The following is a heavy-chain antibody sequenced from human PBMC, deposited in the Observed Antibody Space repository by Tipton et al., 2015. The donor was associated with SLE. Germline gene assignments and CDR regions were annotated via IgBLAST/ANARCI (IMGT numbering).Heavy chain of an antibody. CDR2: IYYSGST. D-gene: IGHD1-1*01. Sequence: GLVKPSETLSLTCTVSGGSISSHYWSWIRQPPGKGLEWIGYIYYSGSTNYNPSLKSRVTISVDTSKNQFSLKLSSVTAADTAVYYCARWSSALGTDYWGQGTLVTVSS. J-gene: IGHJ4*02. V-gene: IGHV4-59*11. CDR3: ARWSSALGTDY. CDR1: GGSISSHY.